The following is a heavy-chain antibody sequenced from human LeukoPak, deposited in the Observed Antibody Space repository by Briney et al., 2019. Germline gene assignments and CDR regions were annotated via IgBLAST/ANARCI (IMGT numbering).Heavy chain of an antibody. CDR1: GFTFSDYY. J-gene: IGHJ3*02. Sequence: KPGGSLRLSCAASGFTFSDYYMIWIRQAPGKGLEWVSYISSSGSTIYYADSVKGRFTISRDNSKNTLYLQMNSLRAEDTAVYYCAKDYVRYLLGAFDIWGQGTMVTVSS. D-gene: IGHD3-9*01. CDR2: ISSSGSTI. V-gene: IGHV3-11*04. CDR3: AKDYVRYLLGAFDI.